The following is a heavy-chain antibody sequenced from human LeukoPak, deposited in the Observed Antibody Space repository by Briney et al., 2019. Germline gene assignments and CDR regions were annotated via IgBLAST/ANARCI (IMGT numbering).Heavy chain of an antibody. Sequence: GASVKVSCKASGYTFTGYYMHWVRQAPGQGLEWMGWINPNSGGTNYAQKFQGRGTMTRDTSISTAYMELSRLRSDDTAVYYCARDLSRVYSSSWYEFEREWYFDYWGQGTLVTVSS. J-gene: IGHJ4*02. CDR2: INPNSGGT. V-gene: IGHV1-2*02. CDR1: GYTFTGYY. D-gene: IGHD6-13*01. CDR3: ARDLSRVYSSSWYEFEREWYFDY.